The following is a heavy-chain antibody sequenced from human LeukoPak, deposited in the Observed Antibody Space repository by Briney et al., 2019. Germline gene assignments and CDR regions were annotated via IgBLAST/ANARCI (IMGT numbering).Heavy chain of an antibody. D-gene: IGHD3-16*02. J-gene: IGHJ5*02. CDR2: IYYSGST. Sequence: SETLSLTCTVSGGSISSYYWSWIRQPPGKGLEWIGYIYYSGSTNYNPSLKSRVTISVDTSKNQFSLKLSSVTAADTAVYYCARYYDYVWGSYRENWFDPWGQGTLVTVSS. CDR1: GGSISSYY. CDR3: ARYYDYVWGSYRENWFDP. V-gene: IGHV4-59*01.